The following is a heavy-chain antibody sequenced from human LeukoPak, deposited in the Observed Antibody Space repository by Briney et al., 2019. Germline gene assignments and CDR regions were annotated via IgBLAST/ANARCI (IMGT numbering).Heavy chain of an antibody. D-gene: IGHD3-3*01. CDR3: ARLGAGPTYYDFWSGYSSFYFDY. J-gene: IGHJ4*02. CDR1: GGSISNYY. Sequence: PSETLSLTCTVSGGSISNYYWSWIRQPPGKGLEWIGYIYYSGTTNYSPSLKSRVTISVETSKNQFSLKLSSVTAADTAVYYCARLGAGPTYYDFWSGYSSFYFDYWGQGTLVTVSS. V-gene: IGHV4-59*08. CDR2: IYYSGTT.